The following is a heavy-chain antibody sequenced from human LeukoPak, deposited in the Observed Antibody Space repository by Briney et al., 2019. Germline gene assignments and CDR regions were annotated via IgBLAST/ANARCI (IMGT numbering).Heavy chain of an antibody. CDR2: ISWNSGSI. CDR1: GFTFDDYA. D-gene: IGHD3-22*01. Sequence: GGSLRLSCAASGFTFDDYAMHWVRQAPGKGLEWVSGISWNSGSIGYADSVKGRFTISRDNAKNSLYLQMNSLRAEDTAVYYCARESQSAYYFDSSGYEDAFDIWGQGTMVTVSS. J-gene: IGHJ3*02. CDR3: ARESQSAYYFDSSGYEDAFDI. V-gene: IGHV3-9*01.